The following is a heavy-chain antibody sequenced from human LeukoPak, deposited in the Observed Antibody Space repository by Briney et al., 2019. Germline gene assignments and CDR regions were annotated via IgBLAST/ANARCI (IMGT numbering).Heavy chain of an antibody. V-gene: IGHV3-48*03. CDR1: GFTFSSYE. J-gene: IGHJ4*02. D-gene: IGHD6-13*01. CDR2: ISSSGSTI. CDR3: AKIGRGGSSWYGRFTSQFDY. Sequence: PGGSLRLSCAASGFTFSSYEMNWVRQAPGRGLEWVSYISSSGSTIYYADSVKGRFTISRDNAKNSLYLQMNSLRAEDTAVYYCAKIGRGGSSWYGRFTSQFDYWGQGTLVTVSS.